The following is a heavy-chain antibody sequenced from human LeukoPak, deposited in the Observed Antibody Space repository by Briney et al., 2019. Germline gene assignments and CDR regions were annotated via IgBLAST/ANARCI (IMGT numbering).Heavy chain of an antibody. CDR2: IYPADSDT. CDR3: ARQDGRALYYFDY. Sequence: GESLKISCKGSGYSFKSYWIGWVRQMPGKGLEWMGIIYPADSDTRYSPSFQGQVTISADKSTSTAYLQWSSLKASDTAMYYCARQDGRALYYFDYWGQGTLVTVSS. D-gene: IGHD5-24*01. CDR1: GYSFKSYW. J-gene: IGHJ4*02. V-gene: IGHV5-51*01.